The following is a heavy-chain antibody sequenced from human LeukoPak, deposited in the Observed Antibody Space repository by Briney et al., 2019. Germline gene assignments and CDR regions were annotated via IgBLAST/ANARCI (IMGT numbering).Heavy chain of an antibody. CDR1: GVTLSIYS. Sequence: PGGSLRLSCAASGVTLSIYSISWVRQAPGKGLEWVSSISSSSTYIYYADSVKGRFTISRDNAKNSLYLQMNNLRADDRRVYYCARELYSSSRFLDYWGQGTLVTVSS. D-gene: IGHD6-13*01. V-gene: IGHV3-21*01. J-gene: IGHJ4*02. CDR3: ARELYSSSRFLDY. CDR2: ISSSSTYI.